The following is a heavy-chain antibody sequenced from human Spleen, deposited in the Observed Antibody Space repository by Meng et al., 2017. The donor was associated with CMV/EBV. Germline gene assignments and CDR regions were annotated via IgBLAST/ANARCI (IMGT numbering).Heavy chain of an antibody. CDR2: SNAGNGNT. J-gene: IGHJ4*02. CDR1: GYPFTSYA. V-gene: IGHV1-3*01. D-gene: IGHD6-6*01. CDR3: ARDVPVTAARLFDF. Sequence: ASGYPFTSYAMHWVRQAPGQRLEWMGWSNAGNGNTTYAQRLQGRVTMTTATSTSTAYMELRRLRSDDTAVYYCARDVPVTAARLFDFWGQGTLVTVSS.